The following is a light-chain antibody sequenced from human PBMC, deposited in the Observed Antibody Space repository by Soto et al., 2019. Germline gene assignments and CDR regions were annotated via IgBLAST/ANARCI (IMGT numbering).Light chain of an antibody. J-gene: IGKJ4*01. CDR1: QSVSSN. CDR2: GAS. V-gene: IGKV3-15*01. Sequence: EIVMTQSPATLSVSPVERATLSCRASQSVSSNLAWYQQKPGQAPRLLIYGASTRATGIPARFSGSGSGTEFTLTISSLQSEDFGVYYCQQYNNWLTFGGGTKV. CDR3: QQYNNWLT.